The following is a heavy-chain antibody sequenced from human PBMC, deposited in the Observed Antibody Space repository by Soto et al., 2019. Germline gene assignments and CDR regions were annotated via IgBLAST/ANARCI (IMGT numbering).Heavy chain of an antibody. CDR3: AREQPRSGWYSYYYYYGMDV. D-gene: IGHD6-19*01. J-gene: IGHJ6*02. CDR2: TYYRSKWYN. V-gene: IGHV6-1*01. CDR1: GDSVSSNSAA. Sequence: SQTLSLTCAISGDSVSSNSAAWNWIRQSPSRGLEWLGRTYYRSKWYNDYAVSVKSRITINPDTSKNQFSLQLNSVTPEDTAVYYCAREQPRSGWYSYYYYYGMDVRGQGTTVTVSS.